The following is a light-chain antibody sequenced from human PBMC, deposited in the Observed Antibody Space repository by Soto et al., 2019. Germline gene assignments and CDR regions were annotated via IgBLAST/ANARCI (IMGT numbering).Light chain of an antibody. CDR2: DAS. CDR3: QQRSKWPRT. CDR1: QSVSSY. V-gene: IGKV3-11*01. Sequence: EFVLTQSPATLALSPGERATLSCRASQSVSSYLAWYQQKPGQAPRLLIYDASNRATGIPARFSGSGSGTDFTLTISSLEPEDYAVYYCQQRSKWPRTFGQGTNVDIK. J-gene: IGKJ1*01.